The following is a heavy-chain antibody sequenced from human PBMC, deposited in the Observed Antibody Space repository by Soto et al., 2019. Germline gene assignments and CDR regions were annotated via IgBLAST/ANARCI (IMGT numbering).Heavy chain of an antibody. D-gene: IGHD3-16*01. Sequence: PSETLSLTCTVSGGSISSSSYYWGWIRQPPGKGLEWIGSIYYSGSTYYNPSLKSRVTISVDTSKNQFSLKLSSVTAADTAVYYCARRGGVGDHTYDYWGQGTLVTVSS. CDR2: IYYSGST. CDR1: GGSISSSSYY. V-gene: IGHV4-39*01. CDR3: ARRGGVGDHTYDY. J-gene: IGHJ4*02.